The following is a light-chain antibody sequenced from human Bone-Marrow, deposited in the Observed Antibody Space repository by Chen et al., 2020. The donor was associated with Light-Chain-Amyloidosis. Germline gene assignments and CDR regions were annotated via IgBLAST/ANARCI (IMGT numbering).Light chain of an antibody. Sequence: QSALTQPASVSGSPGQSTTISCPGTSSAVGGDNHVAWYQQHPDKAPKLMIYEVTNRPSWVPDRFSGSKSDNTASLTISGLQTEDEADYFCSSYTITNTLVFGSGTRVTVL. V-gene: IGLV2-14*01. CDR3: SSYTITNTLV. CDR1: SSAVGGDNH. J-gene: IGLJ1*01. CDR2: EVT.